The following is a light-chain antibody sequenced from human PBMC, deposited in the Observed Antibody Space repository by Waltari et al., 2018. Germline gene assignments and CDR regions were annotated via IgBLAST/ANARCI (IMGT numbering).Light chain of an antibody. CDR2: DVN. CDR3: CSYAGYYTV. Sequence: QSALTQPRSVSGSPGQSVTIPCTGTSSDVGGYNFVSWYQQYPGKAPKFMIYDVNKRPSGVPDRFSGSKSGNTASLIISGLQTEDEADYYCCSYAGYYTVFGGGTKLTVL. CDR1: SSDVGGYNF. V-gene: IGLV2-11*01. J-gene: IGLJ3*02.